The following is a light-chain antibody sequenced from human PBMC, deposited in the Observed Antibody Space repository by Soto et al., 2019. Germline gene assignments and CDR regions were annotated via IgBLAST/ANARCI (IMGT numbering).Light chain of an antibody. V-gene: IGLV2-8*01. J-gene: IGLJ1*01. CDR3: SSYTRSSTYV. CDR1: SGDVGGYNY. CDR2: DVS. Sequence: QSALTQPPSASGSPGQSVTISCTGTSGDVGGYNYVSWYQQHPGKAPKLMIFDVSKRPSGVPDRFSASKSGNTASLTVSGLQAEDEADYYCSSYTRSSTYVFGTGTKVTVL.